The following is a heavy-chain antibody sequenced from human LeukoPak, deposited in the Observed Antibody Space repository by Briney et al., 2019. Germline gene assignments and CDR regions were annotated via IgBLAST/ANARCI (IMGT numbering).Heavy chain of an antibody. CDR2: IYTSGST. J-gene: IGHJ6*03. D-gene: IGHD3-22*01. CDR3: ARPQGPPPYYYDSSGYYPGYYMDV. Sequence: SETLSLTCTVSGGSISSYYWSWIRQPPGKGLEWIGYIYTSGSTNYNPSLKSRVTISVDTSKNQFSLKLSSVTAADTAVYYCARPQGPPPYYYDSSGYYPGYYMDVWGKGTTVTVSS. V-gene: IGHV4-4*09. CDR1: GGSISSYY.